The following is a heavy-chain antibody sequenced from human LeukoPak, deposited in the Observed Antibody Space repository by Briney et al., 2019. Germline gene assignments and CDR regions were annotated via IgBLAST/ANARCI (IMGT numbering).Heavy chain of an antibody. D-gene: IGHD4-17*01. CDR1: GYTFTVYY. CDR3: ARAIRPTVTIVPYYFDY. Sequence: ASVNVSCTASGYTFTVYYMHWVREAPGQGQGWMGGAYLNSGGTKYPKKFAGRGTMTRDTSTTTAYMEVSRLTSDDTAVYYCARAIRPTVTIVPYYFDYWGRGTLVTVSS. CDR2: AYLNSGGT. V-gene: IGHV1-2*02. J-gene: IGHJ4*02.